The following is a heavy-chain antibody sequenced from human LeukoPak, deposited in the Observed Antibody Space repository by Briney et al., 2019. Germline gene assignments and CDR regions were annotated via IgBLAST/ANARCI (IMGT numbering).Heavy chain of an antibody. J-gene: IGHJ5*02. V-gene: IGHV4-4*07. CDR3: ARTESLGYCSSTSCLGGFDP. Sequence: SETLSLTCTVSGGSISSYYWSWIRQPAGKGLEWIGRIYTSGSTNYNPSLKSRVTISVDTSKNQFSLKLSSVTAADTAVYYCARTESLGYCSSTSCLGGFDPWGQGTLVTVSS. D-gene: IGHD2-2*01. CDR1: GGSISSYY. CDR2: IYTSGST.